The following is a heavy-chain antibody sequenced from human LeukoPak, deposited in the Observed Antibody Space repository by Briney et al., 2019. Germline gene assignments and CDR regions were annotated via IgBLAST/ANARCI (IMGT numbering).Heavy chain of an antibody. CDR3: ARELTYSGSHRNFDS. J-gene: IGHJ4*02. Sequence: SETLSLTCTVSGGSISSYYWSWIRQPPGKGLEWIGYIYYSGSTNYNPSLRSRVTIPVDTSNDQFSLRMSYVTAADTAVYFCARELTYSGSHRNFDSWGQETLVTVSS. CDR2: IYYSGST. CDR1: GGSISSYY. V-gene: IGHV4-59*12. D-gene: IGHD1-26*01.